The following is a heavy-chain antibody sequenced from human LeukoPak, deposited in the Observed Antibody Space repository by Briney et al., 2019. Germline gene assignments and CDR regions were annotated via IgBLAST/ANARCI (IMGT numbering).Heavy chain of an antibody. CDR2: IIPILGIA. CDR1: GGTFSSYA. J-gene: IGHJ4*02. V-gene: IGHV1-69*04. D-gene: IGHD4-17*01. CDR3: ARQGYGDYGGNFDY. Sequence: SVKVSCKGSGGTFSSYAISWVRQAPGQGLEWMGRIIPILGIANYAQKFQGRVTITADKSTSTAYMELSSLRSEDTAVYYCARQGYGDYGGNFDYWGQGTLVTVSS.